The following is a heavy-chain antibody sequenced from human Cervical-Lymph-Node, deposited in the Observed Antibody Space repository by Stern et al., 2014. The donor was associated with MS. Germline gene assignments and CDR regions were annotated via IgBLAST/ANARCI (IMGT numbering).Heavy chain of an antibody. V-gene: IGHV4-59*01. CDR3: ARWDRVMVRPNFYYYGMDV. D-gene: IGHD5-18*01. CDR1: GDSISSYY. J-gene: IGHJ6*02. Sequence: QLQLQESGPGLVKPSETLSLTCTISGDSISSYYWNWIRQSPGKGLEWIGYIYYSVSTNYNPSLKSRVTISVDMSKNQCSLQLTSVTAADTAVYFCARWDRVMVRPNFYYYGMDVWGQGTTVIVSS. CDR2: IYYSVST.